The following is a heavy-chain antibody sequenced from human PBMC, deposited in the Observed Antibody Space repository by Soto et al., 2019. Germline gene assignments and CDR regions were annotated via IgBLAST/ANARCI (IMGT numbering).Heavy chain of an antibody. D-gene: IGHD6-13*01. CDR3: ARDRYSSSTNYYYGMDV. J-gene: IGHJ6*02. CDR1: GGTFSSYA. CDR2: IIPIFGTA. Sequence: SVKVSCKASGGTFSSYAISWVRQAPGQGLEWMGGIIPIFGTANYAQKFQGRVTITADESTSTAYMELSSLRSEDTAVYYCARDRYSSSTNYYYGMDVWGQGTTVTVSS. V-gene: IGHV1-69*13.